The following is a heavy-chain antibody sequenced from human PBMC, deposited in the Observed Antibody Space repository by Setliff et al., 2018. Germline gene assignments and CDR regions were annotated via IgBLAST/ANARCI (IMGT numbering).Heavy chain of an antibody. V-gene: IGHV4-61*09. CDR1: DGSLYSGNYY. D-gene: IGHD3-10*01. CDR2: IHGTEGT. CDR3: ARGYYNGRGYYYLPCSFDS. Sequence: SETLSLTCTVSDGSLYSGNYYWTWIRQPAGKALEWMGHIHGTEGTHYNPSLESRVTISRDKSPNQFSLMLRSVTAADTALYYCARGYYNGRGYYYLPCSFDSWGRGIVVTVSS. J-gene: IGHJ4*02.